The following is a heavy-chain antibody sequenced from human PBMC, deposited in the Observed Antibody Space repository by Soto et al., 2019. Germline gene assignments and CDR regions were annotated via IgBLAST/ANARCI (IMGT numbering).Heavy chain of an antibody. CDR1: GYSFTSYW. J-gene: IGHJ6*02. CDR2: IYPGDSDT. CDR3: ARTSAAGKYYYGMDV. Sequence: PGESLKISCKGSGYSFTSYWIGWVRQMPGKGLEWMGIIYPGDSDTRYSPSFQGQVTISADKSISTAYLQWSSLKASDTAMYYCARTSAAGKYYYGMDVWGRGTPVTVSS. D-gene: IGHD6-13*01. V-gene: IGHV5-51*01.